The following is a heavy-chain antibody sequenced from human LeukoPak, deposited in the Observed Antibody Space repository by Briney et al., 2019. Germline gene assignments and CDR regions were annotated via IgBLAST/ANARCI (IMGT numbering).Heavy chain of an antibody. V-gene: IGHV4-59*01. D-gene: IGHD6-19*01. Sequence: SETLSLTCTVSGGSISSYYWSWLRQPPGKGLEWTGYIYYIGTTNYNPSLKSRVTISVDTSKNQFSLKLTSATAADTAVYFCARDKEVAGANVDPPYYYYYGMDVWGQGTTVTVSS. CDR1: GGSISSYY. J-gene: IGHJ6*02. CDR3: ARDKEVAGANVDPPYYYYYGMDV. CDR2: IYYIGTT.